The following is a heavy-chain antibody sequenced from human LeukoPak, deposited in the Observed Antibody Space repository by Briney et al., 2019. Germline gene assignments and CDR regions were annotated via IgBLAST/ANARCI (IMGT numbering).Heavy chain of an antibody. D-gene: IGHD4-17*01. CDR2: INPNSGGT. V-gene: IGHV1-2*06. J-gene: IGHJ4*02. CDR1: GYTFTGYY. Sequence: ASVKVSCKASGYTFTGYYMHWVRQAPGQGLEWMGRINPNSGGTSYAQKFQGRVTMTRDTSTSTVYMELSSLRSEDTAVYYCAREGHGDYVVDYWGQGTLVTVSS. CDR3: AREGHGDYVVDY.